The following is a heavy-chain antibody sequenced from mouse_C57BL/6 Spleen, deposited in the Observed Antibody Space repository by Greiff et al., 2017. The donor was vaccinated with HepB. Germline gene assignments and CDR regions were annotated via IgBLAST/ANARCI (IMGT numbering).Heavy chain of an antibody. Sequence: QVQLKESGAELARPGASVKLSCKASGYTFTSYGISWVKQRTGQGLEWIGEIYPRSGNTYYNEKFKGKATLTADKSSSTAYMELRSLTSEDSAVYFCARGDDGYLDYWGQGTTLTVSS. CDR3: ARGDDGYLDY. V-gene: IGHV1-81*01. CDR2: IYPRSGNT. CDR1: GYTFTSYG. D-gene: IGHD2-3*01. J-gene: IGHJ2*01.